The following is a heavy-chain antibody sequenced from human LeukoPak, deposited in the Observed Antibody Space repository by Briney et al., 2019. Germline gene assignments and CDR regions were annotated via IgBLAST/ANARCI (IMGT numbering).Heavy chain of an antibody. CDR3: ARVFINSGSYHSHYYYYYYMDV. Sequence: ASVKVSCKASGYTFTGYGISWVRQAPGQGLEWMGWISAYNGNTNYAQKLQGRVTMTTDTSTSTAYMELRSLRSDDTAVYYCARVFINSGSYHSHYYYYYYMDVWGKGTTVTISS. V-gene: IGHV1-18*01. CDR1: GYTFTGYG. CDR2: ISAYNGNT. J-gene: IGHJ6*03. D-gene: IGHD1-26*01.